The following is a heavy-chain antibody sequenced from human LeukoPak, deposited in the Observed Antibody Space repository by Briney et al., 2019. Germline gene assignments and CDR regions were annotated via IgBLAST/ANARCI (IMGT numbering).Heavy chain of an antibody. D-gene: IGHD4-11*01. V-gene: IGHV3-53*05. CDR3: ARAPTSPYYFDY. Sequence: SRDNSKNTLYLQMNSLRAEDTAVYYCARAPTSPYYFDYWGQGTLVTVSS. J-gene: IGHJ4*02.